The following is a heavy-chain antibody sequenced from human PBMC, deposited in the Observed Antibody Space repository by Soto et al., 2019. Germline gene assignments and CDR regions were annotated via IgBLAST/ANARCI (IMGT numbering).Heavy chain of an antibody. V-gene: IGHV1-46*01. J-gene: IGHJ4*02. CDR1: GYTFTSYY. CDR3: ARGDSSSWTPADFDY. CDR2: INPSGGST. D-gene: IGHD6-13*01. Sequence: SAKITCKASGYTFTSYYMPWVRQAPGQGLEWMGIINPSGGSTSYAQKFQGRVTMTRDTSTSTVYMELSSLRSEDTAVYYCARGDSSSWTPADFDYWGQGTLVTVS.